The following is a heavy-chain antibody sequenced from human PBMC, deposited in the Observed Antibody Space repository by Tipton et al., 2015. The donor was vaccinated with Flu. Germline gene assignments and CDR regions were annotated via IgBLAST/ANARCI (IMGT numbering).Heavy chain of an antibody. Sequence: TLSLTCTVSGGSISSYYWSWIRQPPGKGLEWIGYIYYSGSTNYNPSLKSRVTISVDTSKNQFSLKLSSVTAADTAVYYCARGPPGPSIRAYYFDIWGQGALVTVSS. CDR2: IYYSGST. CDR3: ARGPPGPSIRAYYFDI. CDR1: GGSISSYY. D-gene: IGHD2-21*01. J-gene: IGHJ4*02. V-gene: IGHV4-59*01.